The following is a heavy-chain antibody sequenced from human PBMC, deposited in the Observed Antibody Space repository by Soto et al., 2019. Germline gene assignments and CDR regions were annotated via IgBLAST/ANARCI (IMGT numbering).Heavy chain of an antibody. V-gene: IGHV3-30-3*01. CDR2: ISYDGSNK. CDR3: ARAEEPGSFDY. Sequence: QVQLVESGGGVVQPGRSLRLSCAASGFTFSSYAMHWVRQAPGKGLEWVAVISYDGSNKYYADSVKGRFTISRDNSKNTLYLQMNSLRAEDTAVYYCARAEEPGSFDYGGQGTLVTVSS. J-gene: IGHJ4*02. CDR1: GFTFSSYA.